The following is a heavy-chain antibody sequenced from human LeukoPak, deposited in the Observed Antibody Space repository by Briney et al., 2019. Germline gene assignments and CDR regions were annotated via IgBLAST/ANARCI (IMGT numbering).Heavy chain of an antibody. Sequence: GGSLRLSCASSGFTFSSYGMHWVRQAPGKGLEWVAVISYDGSNKYYADSVKGRFTICRDNSKNTLYLEVISLTAEDTAVYYCAKDDAWLRFGEWSQGTLVTVSS. CDR2: ISYDGSNK. CDR3: AKDDAWLRFGE. V-gene: IGHV3-30*18. D-gene: IGHD3-10*01. CDR1: GFTFSSYG. J-gene: IGHJ4*02.